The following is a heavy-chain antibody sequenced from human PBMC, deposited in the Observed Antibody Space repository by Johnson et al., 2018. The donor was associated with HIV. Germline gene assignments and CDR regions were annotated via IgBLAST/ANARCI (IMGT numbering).Heavy chain of an antibody. D-gene: IGHD1-14*01. J-gene: IGHJ3*02. Sequence: VQLVESGGGLVQPGGSLRLSCTASGINFSSYWMHWVRQAPGKGLEWVANIKQDGSEKYYVDSVKGRFTISRDNAKNSLYLQMNSLRAEDTAVYYCTTGPTDAFDIWGQGTMVTVSS. CDR1: GINFSSYW. CDR3: TTGPTDAFDI. V-gene: IGHV3-7*05. CDR2: IKQDGSEK.